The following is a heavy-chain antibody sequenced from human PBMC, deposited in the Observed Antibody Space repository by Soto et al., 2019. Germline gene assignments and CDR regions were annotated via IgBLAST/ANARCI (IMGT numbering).Heavy chain of an antibody. CDR3: ARTPDI. J-gene: IGHJ3*02. CDR2: IYHSGSP. D-gene: IGHD2-15*01. Sequence: QLQLQESGSGLVKLSETLSLTCAVSGGSITSGGYSLSWIRQPPGKGLEWIGYIYHSGSPYYNPSLKSRVTISVDTSKNQSPLNLSSVTAADTAVYYCARTPDIWGQGTMVTVSS. V-gene: IGHV4-30-2*01. CDR1: GGSITSGGYS.